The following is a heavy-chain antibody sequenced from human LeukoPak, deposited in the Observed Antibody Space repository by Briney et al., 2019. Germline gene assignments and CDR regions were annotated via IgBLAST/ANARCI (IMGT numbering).Heavy chain of an antibody. CDR1: GGSISSSSYY. Sequence: NPSETLSLTCTVSGGSISSSSYYWGWIRQPPGKGLEWIGSIYYSGSTYYNPSLKSRVTISVDTSKNQFSLKLSSVTAADTAVYYCARDFLDKWELLHFDYWGQGTLVTVSS. CDR2: IYYSGST. D-gene: IGHD1-26*01. V-gene: IGHV4-39*07. CDR3: ARDFLDKWELLHFDY. J-gene: IGHJ4*02.